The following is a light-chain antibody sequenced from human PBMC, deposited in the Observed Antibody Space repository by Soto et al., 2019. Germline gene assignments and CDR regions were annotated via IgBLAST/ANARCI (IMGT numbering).Light chain of an antibody. Sequence: QSALTQPASVSGSPGQSITISCTGTSSDVGGYNYVSWYQHHPGEVPKLIIFEVAKRPSGVSNRFSGSKSGNTASLTISGLQAEDEADYFCTSYTTSSTYVFGSGTKVTAL. CDR3: TSYTTSSTYV. V-gene: IGLV2-14*01. J-gene: IGLJ1*01. CDR1: SSDVGGYNY. CDR2: EVA.